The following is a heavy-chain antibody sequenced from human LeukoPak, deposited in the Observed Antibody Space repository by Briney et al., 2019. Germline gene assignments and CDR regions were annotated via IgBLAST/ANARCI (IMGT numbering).Heavy chain of an antibody. V-gene: IGHV3-23*01. CDR1: KFTFSDYV. J-gene: IGHJ4*02. D-gene: IGHD1-26*01. Sequence: GGSLRLSCAASKFTFSDYVMTWVRHAPGKGLEGVSAISTRSTYTYYADSVRGRFTISRDDYKNTLYLQMNSLRVDDTARYYCAPWIVGGFWADYWGQGALVTVSS. CDR2: ISTRSTYT. CDR3: APWIVGGFWADY.